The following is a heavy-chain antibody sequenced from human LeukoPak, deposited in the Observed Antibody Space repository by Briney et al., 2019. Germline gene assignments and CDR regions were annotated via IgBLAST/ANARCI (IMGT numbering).Heavy chain of an antibody. Sequence: SETLSLTCTVSGGSISSYYWSCIRQPPGKGLEWIGYIYYSGSTNYNPSLKSRVTISVDTSKNQFSLKLSSVTAADTAVYYCARDGVVGATMEYNWFDPWGQGTLVTVSS. CDR2: IYYSGST. CDR3: ARDGVVGATMEYNWFDP. CDR1: GGSISSYY. J-gene: IGHJ5*02. D-gene: IGHD1-26*01. V-gene: IGHV4-59*01.